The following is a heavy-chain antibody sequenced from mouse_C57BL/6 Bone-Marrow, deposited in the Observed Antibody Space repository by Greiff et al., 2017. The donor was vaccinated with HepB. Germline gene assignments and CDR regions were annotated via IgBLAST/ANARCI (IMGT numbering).Heavy chain of an antibody. CDR2: IDPENGDT. V-gene: IGHV14-4*01. CDR3: TTDGYDEDYAMDY. Sequence: EVKLMESGAELVRPGASVKLSCTASGFNIKDDYMHWVKQRPEQGLEWIGWIDPENGDTEYASKFQGKATITADTSSNTAYLQLSSLTSEDTAVYYCTTDGYDEDYAMDYWGQGTSVTVSS. CDR1: GFNIKDDY. D-gene: IGHD2-2*01. J-gene: IGHJ4*01.